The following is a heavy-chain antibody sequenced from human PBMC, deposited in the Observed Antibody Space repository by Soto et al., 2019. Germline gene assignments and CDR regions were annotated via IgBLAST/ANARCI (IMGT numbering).Heavy chain of an antibody. J-gene: IGHJ4*02. D-gene: IGHD6-19*01. Sequence: ASVKVSCNASGYTFTSYDINWVRQATGQGLEWMGGMNPNSGNTGYAQTFQGRVNMTRNTSISTDYMELSSLRSEDTAVYYCARGIYSSGWYGHVYFDYWGQGTLVTVSS. CDR2: MNPNSGNT. CDR3: ARGIYSSGWYGHVYFDY. CDR1: GYTFTSYD. V-gene: IGHV1-8*01.